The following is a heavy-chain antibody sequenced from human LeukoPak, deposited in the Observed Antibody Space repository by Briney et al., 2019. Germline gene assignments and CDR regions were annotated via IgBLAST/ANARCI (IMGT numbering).Heavy chain of an antibody. J-gene: IGHJ4*02. V-gene: IGHV3-43D*03. D-gene: IGHD5-24*01. CDR1: GFTFDDYA. CDR3: AKDMVPGRNAYNYPLDY. Sequence: GGSLRLSCASSGFTFDDYAMHWVRQAPGEGLEWVSFISWDGGSTYYVDSVKGRFTISRDNSKNSLYLQMNSLRAEDTALYYCAKDMVPGRNAYNYPLDYWGQGTLVTVSS. CDR2: ISWDGGST.